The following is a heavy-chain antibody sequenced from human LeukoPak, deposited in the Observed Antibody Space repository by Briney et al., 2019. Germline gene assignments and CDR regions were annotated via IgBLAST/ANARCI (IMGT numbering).Heavy chain of an antibody. V-gene: IGHV4-30-2*01. Sequence: SQTLSLTCTVSGGSISSGGYYWSWIRQPPGKGLEWIGYIYHSGSTYYNPSLKSRVTKSVDRSKNQFSLKLSSVTAADTAVYYCAREPNYCSSTSCLLGAFDIWGQGTMVTVSS. CDR3: AREPNYCSSTSCLLGAFDI. D-gene: IGHD2-2*01. CDR2: IYHSGST. CDR1: GGSISSGGYY. J-gene: IGHJ3*02.